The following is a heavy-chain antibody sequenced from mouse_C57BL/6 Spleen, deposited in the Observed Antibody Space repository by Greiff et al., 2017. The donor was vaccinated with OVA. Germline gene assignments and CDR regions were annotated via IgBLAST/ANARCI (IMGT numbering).Heavy chain of an antibody. D-gene: IGHD1-1*01. V-gene: IGHV5-6*03. CDR1: GFTFSSYG. J-gene: IGHJ1*03. Sequence: EVKLMESGGGLVKPGGSLKLSCAASGFTFSSYGMSWVRQTPDKRLEWVATISSGGSYTYYPDSVKGRFTISRDNAKNTLYLQMSSLKSEDTAMYYCARAPGNFDVWGTGTTVTVSS. CDR2: ISSGGSYT. CDR3: ARAPGNFDV.